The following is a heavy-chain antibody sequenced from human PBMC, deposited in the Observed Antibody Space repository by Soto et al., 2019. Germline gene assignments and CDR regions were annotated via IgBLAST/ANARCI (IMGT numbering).Heavy chain of an antibody. CDR1: GGSFSGYY. V-gene: IGHV4-34*01. J-gene: IGHJ4*02. D-gene: IGHD6-19*01. CDR2: INHSGST. Sequence: QVQLQQWGAGLLKPSETLSLTCAVYGGSFSGYYWSWIRQPPGKGLEWIGEINHSGSTNYNPSLKSRVTISVDTSKNQFSLKLSSVTAADTAVYYCARGVTVAGKGVPLDYWGQGTLVTVSS. CDR3: ARGVTVAGKGVPLDY.